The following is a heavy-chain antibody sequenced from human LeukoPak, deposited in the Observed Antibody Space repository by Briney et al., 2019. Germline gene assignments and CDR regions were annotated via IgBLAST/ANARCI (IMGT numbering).Heavy chain of an antibody. Sequence: ASVKVSCKASGGTFSSYAISWVRQDPGQGLEWMGGIIPIFGTANYAQKFQGRVTITADESTSTTYMELSSLRSEDTAVYYCARAMVRGAGANWFDPWGQGTLVTVSS. D-gene: IGHD3-10*01. J-gene: IGHJ5*02. CDR2: IIPIFGTA. CDR1: GGTFSSYA. CDR3: ARAMVRGAGANWFDP. V-gene: IGHV1-69*01.